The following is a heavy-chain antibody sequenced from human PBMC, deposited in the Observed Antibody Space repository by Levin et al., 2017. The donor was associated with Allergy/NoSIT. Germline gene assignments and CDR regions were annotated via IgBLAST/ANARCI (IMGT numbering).Heavy chain of an antibody. D-gene: IGHD6-19*01. J-gene: IGHJ6*02. CDR1: GFSVSSNY. CDR3: ARADRYNSGWYGYYYYGMDV. Sequence: GGSLRLSCAASGFSVSSNYMTWVRQAPGKGLEWVSVIYSGGDTYYGDSVKGRFTISRDDSKNTLYLQMNSLRVEDTAVYYCARADRYNSGWYGYYYYGMDVWGQGTTVTVSS. CDR2: IYSGGDT. V-gene: IGHV3-66*01.